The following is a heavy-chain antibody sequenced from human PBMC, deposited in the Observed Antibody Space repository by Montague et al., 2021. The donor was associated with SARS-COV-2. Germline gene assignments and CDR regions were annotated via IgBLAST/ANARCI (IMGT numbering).Heavy chain of an antibody. Sequence: SETLSLTCDFSDGSVSAYFWSWVRQLPGKGLEWIGQVDRSGTAHXSPSLQSRLTLSVATSNNQVSLNLTSVTATDTATYYCARGRDSGTYFGTKYYFQYGLDVWGQGTMVTVSS. D-gene: IGHD3-10*01. CDR1: DGSVSAYF. CDR3: ARGRDSGTYFGTKYYFQYGLDV. V-gene: IGHV4-34*01. CDR2: VDRSGTA. J-gene: IGHJ6*02.